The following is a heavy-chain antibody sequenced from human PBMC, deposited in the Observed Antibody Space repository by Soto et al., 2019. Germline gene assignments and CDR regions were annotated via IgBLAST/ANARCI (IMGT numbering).Heavy chain of an antibody. D-gene: IGHD3-3*01. J-gene: IGHJ4*02. CDR1: GGSISNYF. Sequence: SETLSLTCTVSGGSISNYFCNWIRQPAGKGLEWIGRIDNSGSTNYNPSLKSRITMSADTSRNQFSLKLNSVTAADTAVYYCARGGQDFWSGPFDYWGQGALVTVSS. CDR3: ARGGQDFWSGPFDY. V-gene: IGHV4-4*07. CDR2: IDNSGST.